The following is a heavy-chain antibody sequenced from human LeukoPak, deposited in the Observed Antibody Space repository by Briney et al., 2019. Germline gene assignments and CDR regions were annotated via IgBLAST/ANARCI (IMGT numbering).Heavy chain of an antibody. Sequence: PSETLSLTCAVYGGSFSGYYWSWIRQPPGKGLEWIGEINHSGSTNYNPSLKSRVTISVDTSKNQFSLKLSSVTAADTAVYYCARGLTCSSTSCSGGDDAVDIWGQGTMVTVSS. CDR2: INHSGST. CDR3: ARGLTCSSTSCSGGDDAVDI. J-gene: IGHJ3*02. V-gene: IGHV4-34*01. D-gene: IGHD2-2*01. CDR1: GGSFSGYY.